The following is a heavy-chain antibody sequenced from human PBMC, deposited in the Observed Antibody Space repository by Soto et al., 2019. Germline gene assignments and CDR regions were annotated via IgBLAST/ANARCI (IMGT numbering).Heavy chain of an antibody. J-gene: IGHJ6*02. CDR1: GGTFSSYA. D-gene: IGHD2-2*01. V-gene: IGHV1-69*01. CDR3: ARDRVVPAAYFDFYYYYGMDV. CDR2: IIPIFGTA. Sequence: VQLVPSGAEVKKPGSSVKVSCKASGGTFSSYAISWVRQAPGQGLEWMGGIIPIFGTANYAQKFQGRVTITADESTSTAYMELSSLRSEDTAVYYCARDRVVPAAYFDFYYYYGMDVWGQGTTVTVSS.